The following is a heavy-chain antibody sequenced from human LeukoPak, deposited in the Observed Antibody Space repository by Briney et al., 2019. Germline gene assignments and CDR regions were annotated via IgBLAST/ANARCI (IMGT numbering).Heavy chain of an antibody. J-gene: IGHJ3*02. CDR3: ARDIVRGEDAFDI. V-gene: IGHV4-38-2*02. D-gene: IGHD3-10*01. Sequence: SEALSLTCSVSGYSISSGYYWGWIRQSPGKGLEWIGIINHSGSNSYNPSLKSRVTISVDTSKNQFSLKLTSVTAADTAVYYCARDIVRGEDAFDIWGQGTMVTVSS. CDR2: INHSGSN. CDR1: GYSISSGYY.